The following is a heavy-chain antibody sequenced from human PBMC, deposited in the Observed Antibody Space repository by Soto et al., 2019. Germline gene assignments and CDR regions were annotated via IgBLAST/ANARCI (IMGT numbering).Heavy chain of an antibody. V-gene: IGHV3-30*18. CDR2: ISYDGSNK. D-gene: IGHD3-16*01. CDR1: GFTFSSYG. J-gene: IGHJ6*02. CDR3: AKDMTDYYGMDV. Sequence: XGFLRLSCAASGFTFSSYGTHWVRQAPGKGLEWVAVISYDGSNKYYADSVKGRFTISRDNSKNTLYLQMNSLRAEDTAVYYCAKDMTDYYGMDVWGQGTTVTVSS.